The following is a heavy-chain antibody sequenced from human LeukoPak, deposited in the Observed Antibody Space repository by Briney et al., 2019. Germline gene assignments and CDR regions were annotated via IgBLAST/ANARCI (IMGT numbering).Heavy chain of an antibody. V-gene: IGHV3-23*01. D-gene: IGHD3-10*01. CDR3: AKSYGSGSYNGMDV. CDR2: ISGSGGST. CDR1: GFTFSSYA. J-gene: IGHJ6*02. Sequence: GGALRLSCAASGFTFSSYAMSWVRLAPGKGQTWVSAISGSGGSTYYADSVKGRFTISRDNSKNTLYLQMNSLRAEDTAVYYCAKSYGSGSYNGMDVWGQGTTVTVSS.